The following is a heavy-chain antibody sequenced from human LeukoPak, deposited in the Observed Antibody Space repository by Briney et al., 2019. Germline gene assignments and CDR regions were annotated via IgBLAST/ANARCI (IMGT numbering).Heavy chain of an antibody. V-gene: IGHV3-21*06. CDR2: ISSNSRYI. Sequence: PGGSLRLSCAASRMTFSTYAMTWVRQAPGKGLEWVSSISSNSRYIYYADSMRGRFTISRDNAKNSLYLQMNSLKPEDTAVYYCARVAEAAAFDSWGQGTLVTVSS. J-gene: IGHJ4*02. D-gene: IGHD6-13*01. CDR3: ARVAEAAAFDS. CDR1: RMTFSTYA.